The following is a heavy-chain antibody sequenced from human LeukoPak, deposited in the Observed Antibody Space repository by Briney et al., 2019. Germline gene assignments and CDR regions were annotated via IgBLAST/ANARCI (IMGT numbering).Heavy chain of an antibody. CDR2: IRSKANSYAT. Sequence: PGGSLRLSCAASGFTFGGSAMHWVRQASGKGLEWVGRIRSKANSYATAYAASVKGRFTISRDDSKNTAYLQMNSLKTEDTAVYYCTMPITMVRGVIILDYYYYYMDVWGKGTTVTVSS. CDR3: TMPITMVRGVIILDYYYYYMDV. D-gene: IGHD3-10*01. CDR1: GFTFGGSA. J-gene: IGHJ6*03. V-gene: IGHV3-73*01.